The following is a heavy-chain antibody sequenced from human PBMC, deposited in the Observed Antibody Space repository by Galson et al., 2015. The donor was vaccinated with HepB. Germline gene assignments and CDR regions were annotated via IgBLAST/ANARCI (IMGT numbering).Heavy chain of an antibody. Sequence: LSLTCAVSGGSISSGGYSWSWIRQPPGKGLEWIGYIYHSGSTYYNPSLKSRVTISVDRSKNQFSLKLSSVTAADTAVYYCARVRAAASYGDYWFAFDYWGQGTLVTVSS. J-gene: IGHJ4*02. CDR1: GGSISSGGYS. CDR3: ARVRAAASYGDYWFAFDY. D-gene: IGHD4-17*01. CDR2: IYHSGST. V-gene: IGHV4-30-2*01.